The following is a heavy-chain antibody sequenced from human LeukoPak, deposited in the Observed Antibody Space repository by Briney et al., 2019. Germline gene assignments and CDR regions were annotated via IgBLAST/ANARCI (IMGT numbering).Heavy chain of an antibody. CDR3: ATSQNETRYSSGWSYYFDY. CDR1: GGTFSSYA. CDR2: IIPIFGTA. V-gene: IGHV1-69*13. J-gene: IGHJ4*02. Sequence: SVKVSCKASGGTFSSYAISWVRQAPGQGLEWMGGIIPIFGTANYAQKFQGRVTITADESTSTAYMELSSLRSEDTAGYYCATSQNETRYSSGWSYYFDYWGQGTLVTVSS. D-gene: IGHD6-19*01.